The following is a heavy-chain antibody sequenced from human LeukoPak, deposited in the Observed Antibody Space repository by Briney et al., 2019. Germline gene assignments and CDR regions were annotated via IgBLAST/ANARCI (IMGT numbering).Heavy chain of an antibody. J-gene: IGHJ5*02. D-gene: IGHD5-18*01. CDR3: AKEGYSYGAPLFDP. CDR1: GFTFDDYA. Sequence: GGSLRLSCAASGFTFDDYAMHWVRQAPGKGLEWVSLISGDGGSTYHADSVKGRFTISRDNSKNSLYLQMNSLRTEDTALYYCAKEGYSYGAPLFDPWGQGTLVTVSS. CDR2: ISGDGGST. V-gene: IGHV3-43*02.